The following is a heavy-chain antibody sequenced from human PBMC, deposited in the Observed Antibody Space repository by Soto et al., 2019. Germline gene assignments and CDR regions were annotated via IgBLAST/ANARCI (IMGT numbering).Heavy chain of an antibody. D-gene: IGHD3-10*01. CDR2: ISYSGST. CDR3: ARDWDSSGLFDP. J-gene: IGHJ5*02. Sequence: SSETLSLTCSVSGASITTYYWSWIRQPPGKGLEWIGSISYSGSTKYNPSLGSRVMISLDTSKNQFSLRLTSVTAADTALYYCARDWDSSGLFDPWGQGALVTVSS. V-gene: IGHV4-59*01. CDR1: GASITTYY.